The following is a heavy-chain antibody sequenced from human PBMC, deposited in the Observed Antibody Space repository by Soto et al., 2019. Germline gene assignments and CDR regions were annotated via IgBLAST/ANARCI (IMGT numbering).Heavy chain of an antibody. J-gene: IGHJ5*01. Sequence: PGGSLRLSCAASGFTFSTSGMNWVRQAPGKGLEWVSSITASSYYIYYADSVKGRFSISRDNDNNSLYLQMNSLSADDTALYFCARGRFCSGTSCYFDSWGLGTLVTVSS. V-gene: IGHV3-21*01. D-gene: IGHD2-2*01. CDR3: ARGRFCSGTSCYFDS. CDR2: ITASSYYI. CDR1: GFTFSTSG.